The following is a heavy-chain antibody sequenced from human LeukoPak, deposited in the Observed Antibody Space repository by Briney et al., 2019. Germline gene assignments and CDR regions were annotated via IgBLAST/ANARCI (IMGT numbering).Heavy chain of an antibody. V-gene: IGHV3-48*01. J-gene: IGHJ6*02. Sequence: PGGSLRLSCAASGFTFSSYSMNWVRQAPGKGLEWVSYISSSSSTIYYADSVKGRFTISRDNAKNSLYLQMNSLRAEDTAVYYCARDRSGSDSYYYYGMDVWGQGTTVTVSS. CDR3: ARDRSGSDSYYYYGMDV. D-gene: IGHD1-26*01. CDR1: GFTFSSYS. CDR2: ISSSSSTI.